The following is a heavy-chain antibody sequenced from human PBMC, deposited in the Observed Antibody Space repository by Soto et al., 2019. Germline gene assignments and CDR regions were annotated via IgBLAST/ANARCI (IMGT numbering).Heavy chain of an antibody. Sequence: GASVKVSCKASGYTFTSYATHWVRQAPGQRLEWMGWINAGNGNTKYSQKFKGRVTITRDTSASTAYMELSSLRSEDTAVYYCARTVVYCSSTSCYAHTLRYYYGMDVWGQGTTVTVSS. J-gene: IGHJ6*02. V-gene: IGHV1-3*01. CDR3: ARTVVYCSSTSCYAHTLRYYYGMDV. D-gene: IGHD2-2*01. CDR2: INAGNGNT. CDR1: GYTFTSYA.